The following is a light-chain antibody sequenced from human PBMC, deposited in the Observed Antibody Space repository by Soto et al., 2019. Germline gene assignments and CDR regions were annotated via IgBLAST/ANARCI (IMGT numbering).Light chain of an antibody. CDR1: QTISSN. J-gene: IGKJ2*01. CDR2: GAS. V-gene: IGKV3-15*01. Sequence: EIVMTQSPATLSVSPGERATLSCGASQTISSNLAWYQQKPGQSPRLLIHGASTRATGVPARFSGSGYGTDFTLTISSLQSEDFAVYYCQQYHNWPPQYTFGQGTKLQIK. CDR3: QQYHNWPPQYT.